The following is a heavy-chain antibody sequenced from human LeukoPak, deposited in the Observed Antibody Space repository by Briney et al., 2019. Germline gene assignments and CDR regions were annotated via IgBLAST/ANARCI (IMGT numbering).Heavy chain of an antibody. CDR3: ARDQIDDYGGKDYYYYGMDV. D-gene: IGHD4-23*01. V-gene: IGHV3-30-3*01. J-gene: IGHJ6*02. Sequence: PGGSLRLSCAASGFTFSSYAMHWVRQAPGKGLEWVAVISYDGSNKYYADSVKGRFTISRDNSKNTLYLQMNSLRAEDTAVYYCARDQIDDYGGKDYYYYGMDVWGQGTTVTVSS. CDR2: ISYDGSNK. CDR1: GFTFSSYA.